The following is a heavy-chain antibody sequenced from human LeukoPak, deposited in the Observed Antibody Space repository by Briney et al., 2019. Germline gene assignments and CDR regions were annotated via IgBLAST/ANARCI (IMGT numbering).Heavy chain of an antibody. D-gene: IGHD4-17*01. CDR3: ACDYGDY. J-gene: IGHJ4*02. CDR1: GFTFXXYW. CDR2: XXXXXXXX. V-gene: IGHV3-74*01. Sequence: PGGSLRLSCAASGFTFXXYWMHWVRQAPGKGLVWVSXXXXXXXXXXXXXXXXXXFTXXRDNAKNTLYLQMNSLRAEDTAVYYCACDYGDYWGQGTLVTVSS.